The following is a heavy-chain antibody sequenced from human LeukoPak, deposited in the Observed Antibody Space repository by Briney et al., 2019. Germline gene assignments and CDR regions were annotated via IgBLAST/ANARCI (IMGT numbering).Heavy chain of an antibody. D-gene: IGHD3-10*01. CDR3: ARTVPGYFFDY. V-gene: IGHV3-74*01. Sequence: GGSLRLSCAASGFTFSSYWMHWVRQAPGKGLVWVSRINTDGSGTSYADSVKGRFTISRDNAKNTLYLQMNSLRAEDTAVYYCARTVPGYFFDYWGQGTLVTVSS. J-gene: IGHJ4*02. CDR2: INTDGSGT. CDR1: GFTFSSYW.